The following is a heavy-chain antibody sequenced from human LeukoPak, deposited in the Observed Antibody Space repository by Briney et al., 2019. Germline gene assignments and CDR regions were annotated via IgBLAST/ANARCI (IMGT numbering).Heavy chain of an antibody. V-gene: IGHV3-30*02. CDR2: LQNDGKTR. D-gene: IGHD3-9*01. J-gene: IGHJ4*02. CDR3: AKQGIDILTGYYDKAFDY. CDR1: GLTFNSNG. Sequence: PGGSLRLSCAASGLTFNSNGVHWVRQAPGKGLEWVAFLQNDGKTRFFADSVEGRFTISRDTSRNTMYLQMNSLRLEDTAVYYCAKQGIDILTGYYDKAFDYWGQGTLVTVSS.